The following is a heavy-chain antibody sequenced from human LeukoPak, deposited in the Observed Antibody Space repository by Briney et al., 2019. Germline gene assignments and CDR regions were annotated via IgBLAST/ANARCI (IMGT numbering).Heavy chain of an antibody. D-gene: IGHD6-19*01. J-gene: IGHJ4*02. CDR3: ARRRPNSSGWYYDY. CDR1: GFTFSSYE. CDR2: ISSSGSTI. Sequence: GGSLRLSCAASGFTFSSYEMNWVRQAPGKGLEWVSYISSSGSTIYYADSVKGRFTISRDNAKDSLYLQMNSLRAEDTAVYYCARRRPNSSGWYYDYWGQGTLVTVSS. V-gene: IGHV3-48*03.